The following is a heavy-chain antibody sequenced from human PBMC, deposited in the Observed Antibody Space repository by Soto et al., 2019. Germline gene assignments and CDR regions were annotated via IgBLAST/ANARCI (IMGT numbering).Heavy chain of an antibody. CDR3: VKDDRILGRRYFDL. J-gene: IGHJ2*01. D-gene: IGHD2-15*01. CDR2: ISFSDGGT. V-gene: IGHV3-23*01. Sequence: VGSLRLSCAASGFTFSSYAMTWVRQAPGKGLEWVSSISFSDGGTYYADSVKGRLTISRDNSKNTLFLQMNSLRVEDTAVYYCVKDDRILGRRYFDLWGRGTLVTVSS. CDR1: GFTFSSYA.